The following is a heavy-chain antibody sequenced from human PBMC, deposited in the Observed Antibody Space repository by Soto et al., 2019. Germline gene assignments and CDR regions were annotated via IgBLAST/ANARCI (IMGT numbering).Heavy chain of an antibody. V-gene: IGHV3-30*18. Sequence: PGGSLRLSCAAPGFTFSNYGMHWLRQAPGKGLEWVGVIAHDGSIQYIAESVKGRFTMSRDNSKNTLYLQVNTLRAEDTALYYFAKEPAPYASGWYFENWGQGTLVTVYS. CDR2: IAHDGSIQ. CDR1: GFTFSNYG. D-gene: IGHD6-19*01. J-gene: IGHJ4*02. CDR3: AKEPAPYASGWYFEN.